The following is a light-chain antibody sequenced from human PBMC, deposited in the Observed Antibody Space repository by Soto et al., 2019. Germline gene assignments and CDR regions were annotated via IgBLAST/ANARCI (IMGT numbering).Light chain of an antibody. CDR2: GAS. V-gene: IGKV3-15*01. CDR1: QSVSSN. J-gene: IGKJ5*01. Sequence: DIVMTQSPATLSVSPGERATLSCRASQSVSSNLAWYQQKPGQAPRLLIYGASTRATGIPARFSGSGYGTDFTLTISRLEPEDFAVYYCQQYGSSPPITFGKGTRLEI. CDR3: QQYGSSPPIT.